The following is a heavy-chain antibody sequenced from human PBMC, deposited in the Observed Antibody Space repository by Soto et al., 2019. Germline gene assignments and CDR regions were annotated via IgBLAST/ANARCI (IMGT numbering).Heavy chain of an antibody. Sequence: SETLSLTCTVSGGSVSSSSFLWGWIRQSPGKELEWIGSIYYSGTTYYNPSLKSRVTISVDTSKSQFSLKVSSVTAADTAVYYCGRQPANSETYFYGIDVWGPGTTVTVYS. V-gene: IGHV4-39*01. CDR3: GRQPANSETYFYGIDV. CDR1: GGSVSSSSFL. J-gene: IGHJ6*02. CDR2: IYYSGTT.